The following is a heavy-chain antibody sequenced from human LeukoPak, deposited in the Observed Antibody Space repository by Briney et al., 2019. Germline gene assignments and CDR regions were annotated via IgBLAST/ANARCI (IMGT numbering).Heavy chain of an antibody. CDR1: GFTFRNHW. V-gene: IGHV3-74*03. D-gene: IGHD2-2*01. CDR2: ISSDGSST. CDR3: ARDQRVTARPDIDY. J-gene: IGHJ4*02. Sequence: GGSLRLSCAASGFTFRNHWTHGGRQTPGKGLVWVSRISSDGSSTTYADSVKGRFTISRDNAKNTLYLQMNNLRAEDTAMYYCARDQRVTARPDIDYWWQGSLVIVSS.